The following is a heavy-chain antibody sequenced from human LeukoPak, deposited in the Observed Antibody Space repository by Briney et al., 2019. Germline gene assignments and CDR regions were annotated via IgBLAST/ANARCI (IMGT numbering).Heavy chain of an antibody. CDR2: FFYSGST. D-gene: IGHD5/OR15-5a*01. CDR3: ARHLGMSTMDY. J-gene: IGHJ4*02. CDR1: GGSFSGYY. Sequence: PSETLSLTCAVYGGSFSGYYWGWIRQSPGKGLEWIGNFFYSGSTYYNPSLKSRVTISVDTSKNRFSLNLRSVTAADTAVYYCARHLGMSTMDYWGQGTLVTVSS. V-gene: IGHV4-34*12.